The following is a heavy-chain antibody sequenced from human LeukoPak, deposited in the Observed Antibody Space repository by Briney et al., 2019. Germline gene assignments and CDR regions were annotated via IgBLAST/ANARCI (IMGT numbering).Heavy chain of an antibody. D-gene: IGHD2-2*01. Sequence: GGSLRLSCAASGFTFSDYYMSWIRQAPGKGLEWVSYISSSGSTIYYADSVKGRFTISRDNAKNSLYLQMNSLRAEDTAVYYCARDRGYCSSTSCYQYYYYGMDVWGQGTTVTVSS. V-gene: IGHV3-11*01. CDR1: GFTFSDYY. CDR2: ISSSGSTI. J-gene: IGHJ6*02. CDR3: ARDRGYCSSTSCYQYYYYGMDV.